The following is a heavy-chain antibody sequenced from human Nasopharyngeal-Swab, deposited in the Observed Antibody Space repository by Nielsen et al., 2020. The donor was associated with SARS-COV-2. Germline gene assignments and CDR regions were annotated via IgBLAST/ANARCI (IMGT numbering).Heavy chain of an antibody. Sequence: GGSLRLSCAASGFIFSNYAMSWVRQAPGKGLEWVSTINNRGDDTHYVDSVRGRFTVSRDNSKNTLYLQMNSLRAEDTAVYYCAKDRGVLSMVLRFQHWGQGTLVTVSS. CDR1: GFIFSNYA. V-gene: IGHV3-23*01. D-gene: IGHD3-10*01. CDR3: AKDRGVLSMVLRFQH. CDR2: INNRGDDT. J-gene: IGHJ1*01.